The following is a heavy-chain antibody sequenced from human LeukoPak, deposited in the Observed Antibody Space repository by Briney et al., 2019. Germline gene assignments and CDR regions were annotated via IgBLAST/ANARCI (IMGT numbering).Heavy chain of an antibody. J-gene: IGHJ4*02. CDR1: GVTFSSYW. V-gene: IGHV3-7*01. CDR2: IKEDGSEK. Sequence: PGGSLRLSCAASGVTFSSYWMSWVRQAPGKGLEWVANIKEDGSEKYYVDSVKGRFTISRDNAKNSVYLQMNSLRAEDTAVYYCARDRFNYDSTGYSSFYYWGQGTLVTVSS. D-gene: IGHD3-22*01. CDR3: ARDRFNYDSTGYSSFYY.